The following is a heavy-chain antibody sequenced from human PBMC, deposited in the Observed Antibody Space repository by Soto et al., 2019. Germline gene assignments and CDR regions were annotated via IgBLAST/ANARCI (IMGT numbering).Heavy chain of an antibody. Sequence: SQTLSLTCTVSGDSVSSGSYYWSWIRQPPGKGLEWIGYIYYSGSTNYNPSLKSRVTISVDTSKIQFSLKLSSVTAADTAVYYGARDRIRGYDIPGRTYYYYMDVWGKGTTVTVSS. V-gene: IGHV4-61*01. CDR3: ARDRIRGYDIPGRTYYYYMDV. D-gene: IGHD3-9*01. CDR2: IYYSGST. J-gene: IGHJ6*03. CDR1: GDSVSSGSYY.